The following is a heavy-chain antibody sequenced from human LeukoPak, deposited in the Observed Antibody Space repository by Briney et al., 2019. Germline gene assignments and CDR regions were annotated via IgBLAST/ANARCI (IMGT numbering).Heavy chain of an antibody. V-gene: IGHV3-23*01. Sequence: QPGGSLRLSFAASGFTFSSNVMIWVRQAPGKGLEWVSSIPASGGSTYYADSVKGRFTISRDNSKNSLYLQMNSLRAEDTAVYYCAKESSGGWYFDYWGQGTLVTVSS. D-gene: IGHD6-19*01. J-gene: IGHJ4*02. CDR3: AKESSGGWYFDY. CDR1: GFTFSSNV. CDR2: IPASGGST.